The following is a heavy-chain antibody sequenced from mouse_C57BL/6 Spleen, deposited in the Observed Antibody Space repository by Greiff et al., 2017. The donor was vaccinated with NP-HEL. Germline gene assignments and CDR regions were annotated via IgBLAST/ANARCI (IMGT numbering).Heavy chain of an antibody. Sequence: VQGVESGAELVKPGASVKISCKASGYAFSSYWMNWVKQRPGKGLEWIGQIYPGDGDTNYNGKFKGKATLTADKSSSTAYMQLSSLTSEDSAVYFCARDYDYDGDYWGQGTTLTVSS. V-gene: IGHV1-80*01. CDR1: GYAFSSYW. J-gene: IGHJ2*01. CDR3: ARDYDYDGDY. D-gene: IGHD2-4*01. CDR2: IYPGDGDT.